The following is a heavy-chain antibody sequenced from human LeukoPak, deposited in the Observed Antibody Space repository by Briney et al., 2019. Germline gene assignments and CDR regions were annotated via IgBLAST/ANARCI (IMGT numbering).Heavy chain of an antibody. V-gene: IGHV4-59*01. CDR1: GGSISSYY. Sequence: SETLSLTCTVSGGSISSYYWSRIRQPPGKGLEWIGYIYNSGSTDYSPSLKNRVTMSVDTSKNKFSLNLRYVTAADTAVYYCARLGYCSGGRCLNDYWGQGTLVTVSS. CDR2: IYNSGST. J-gene: IGHJ4*02. D-gene: IGHD2-15*01. CDR3: ARLGYCSGGRCLNDY.